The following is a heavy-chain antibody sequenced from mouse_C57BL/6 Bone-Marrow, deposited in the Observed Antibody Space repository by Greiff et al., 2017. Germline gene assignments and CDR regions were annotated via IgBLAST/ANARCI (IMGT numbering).Heavy chain of an antibody. CDR3: ARRSSGFLFAY. Sequence: VQLQESGAELARPGASVKLSCKASGYTFTSYGISWVKQRTGQGLEWIGEIYPRSGNTYYNEKFKGKATLTADKSSSTAYMELRSLTSEDSAVXFCARRSSGFLFAYWGQGTLVTVSA. J-gene: IGHJ3*01. D-gene: IGHD3-2*02. CDR1: GYTFTSYG. V-gene: IGHV1-81*01. CDR2: IYPRSGNT.